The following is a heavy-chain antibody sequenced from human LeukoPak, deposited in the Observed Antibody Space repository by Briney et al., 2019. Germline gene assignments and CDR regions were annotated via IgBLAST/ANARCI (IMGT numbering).Heavy chain of an antibody. CDR3: AKGTSSWHEFDY. CDR1: GFTFDDYA. Sequence: PGGSLRLSCAASGFTFDDYAMHWVRQAPGKGLEWVSLITWDGDSTYYADSVKGRFTISRDNSKNSLYLHMNSLRAEDTALYYCAKGTSSWHEFDYWGQGTLVTVSS. V-gene: IGHV3-43D*03. J-gene: IGHJ4*02. CDR2: ITWDGDST. D-gene: IGHD6-13*01.